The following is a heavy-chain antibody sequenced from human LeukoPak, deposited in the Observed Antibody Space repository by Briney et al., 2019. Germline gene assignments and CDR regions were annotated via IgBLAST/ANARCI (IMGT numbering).Heavy chain of an antibody. D-gene: IGHD1-1*01. CDR1: GSISGYY. J-gene: IGHJ4*02. CDR2: IYTSGST. V-gene: IGHV4-4*09. CDR3: ARGPAGTPPFDY. Sequence: SETLSLTCTVSGSISGYYWSWIRQPPGKGLEWIGYIYTSGSTNYNPSLESRVTISVDTSKNQFSLDLSSVTAADTAVYYCARGPAGTPPFDYWGQGTLVTVSS.